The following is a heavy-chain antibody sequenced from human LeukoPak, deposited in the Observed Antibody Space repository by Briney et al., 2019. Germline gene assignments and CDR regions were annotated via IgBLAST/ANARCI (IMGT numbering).Heavy chain of an antibody. Sequence: SETLSLTCTVSGGSISSSSYYWGWIRQPPGKGLEWIGSIYYSGSTYYNPSLKSRVTISVDTSKNQFSLKLSSVTAADTAVYYCARHSPGITMVRGVTNRYFMDVWGQGTTVTVSS. CDR1: GGSISSSSYY. D-gene: IGHD3-10*01. CDR2: IYYSGST. J-gene: IGHJ6*02. CDR3: ARHSPGITMVRGVTNRYFMDV. V-gene: IGHV4-39*01.